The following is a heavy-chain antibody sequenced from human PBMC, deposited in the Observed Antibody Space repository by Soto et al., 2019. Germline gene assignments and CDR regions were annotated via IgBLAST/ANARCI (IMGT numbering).Heavy chain of an antibody. CDR3: ARVRLVGSTTFDS. CDR1: GGSIRSEDYS. V-gene: IGHV4-30-4*01. CDR2: ISYRGST. Sequence: QVQLQESGPGLVKPSQTLSLTCTFSGGSIRSEDYSWSWIRQPPGKGLEWIGYISYRGSTAYKSSLRNRVIISVDTSKNQVSLKLNSATAADTAAYYCARVRLVGSTTFDSWGQGTLVTVSS. J-gene: IGHJ4*02. D-gene: IGHD1-26*01.